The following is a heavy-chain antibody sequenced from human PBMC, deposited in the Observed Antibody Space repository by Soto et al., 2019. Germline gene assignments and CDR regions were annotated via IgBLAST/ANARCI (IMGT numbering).Heavy chain of an antibody. Sequence: PGGSLRLSCAASGFTFSSYAMHWVRQAPGKXLEWVAVISYDGSNKYYADPVKGRFTISRDNSKNTLYLQMNSLRAEDTAVYYCARGGYSSGWYRYYYYGMDVWGQGSTVTVYS. CDR3: ARGGYSSGWYRYYYYGMDV. CDR2: ISYDGSNK. J-gene: IGHJ6*02. V-gene: IGHV3-30-3*01. D-gene: IGHD6-19*01. CDR1: GFTFSSYA.